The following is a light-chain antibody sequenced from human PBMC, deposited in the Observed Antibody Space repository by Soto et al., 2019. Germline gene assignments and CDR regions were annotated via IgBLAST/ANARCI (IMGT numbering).Light chain of an antibody. CDR3: MQALDMRT. V-gene: IGKV2-28*01. J-gene: IGKJ4*01. CDR2: LGS. CDR1: QGLLYSNGNNF. Sequence: DIVLTPSPLSLPVTPGEPASISCRSSQGLLYSNGNNFLDWYVQKPGQSPQLLIYLGSSRASGVPDRFSGSGSGTDFTLKISRVEAEDVGVYYCMQALDMRTCGGGTKVEIK.